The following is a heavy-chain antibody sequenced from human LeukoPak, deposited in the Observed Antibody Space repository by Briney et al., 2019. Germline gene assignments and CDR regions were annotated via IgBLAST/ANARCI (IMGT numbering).Heavy chain of an antibody. V-gene: IGHV4-59*01. CDR2: IYYSGST. D-gene: IGHD3-3*01. CDR1: GGSISSYY. CDR3: ATNYDFWSGYSINYYYYYMDV. Sequence: PSETLSLTCTASGGSISSYYWSWIRQPPGKGLEWIGYIYYSGSTNYNPSLKSRVTISVDTSKNQFSLKLSSVTAADTAVYYCATNYDFWSGYSINYYYYYMDVWGKGTTVTVSS. J-gene: IGHJ6*03.